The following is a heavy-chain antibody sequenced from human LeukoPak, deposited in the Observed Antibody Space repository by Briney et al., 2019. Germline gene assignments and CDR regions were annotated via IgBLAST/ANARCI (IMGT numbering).Heavy chain of an antibody. CDR1: GGSFSGYY. CDR2: INHSGST. CDR3: ARGLRITMIVVVNTTFDY. J-gene: IGHJ4*02. Sequence: PSETLSLTCAVYGGSFSGYYWSWIRQPPGKGLEWIGGINHSGSTNYNPSLKSRVTISVDTSKNQFSLKLSSVTAADTAVYYCARGLRITMIVVVNTTFDYWGQGTLVTVSS. V-gene: IGHV4-34*01. D-gene: IGHD3-22*01.